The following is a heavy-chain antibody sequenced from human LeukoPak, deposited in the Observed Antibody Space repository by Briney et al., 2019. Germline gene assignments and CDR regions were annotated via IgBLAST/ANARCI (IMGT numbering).Heavy chain of an antibody. D-gene: IGHD3-22*01. J-gene: IGHJ6*02. CDR3: ARRWDSNLYGMDV. CDR2: ISSSSSYT. V-gene: IGHV3-11*06. CDR1: GFTFSDYY. Sequence: GGSLRLSCAASGFTFSDYYMSWIRQAPGKGLEWISIISSSSSYTNYADSVKDRFTISRDDAKKSLYLQMNRLRTEDTAVYYCARRWDSNLYGMDVWGQGTTVTVSS.